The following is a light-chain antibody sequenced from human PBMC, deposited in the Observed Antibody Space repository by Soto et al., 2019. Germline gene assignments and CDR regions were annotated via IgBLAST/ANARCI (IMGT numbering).Light chain of an antibody. V-gene: IGKV3-15*01. CDR1: QSISSN. J-gene: IGKJ2*01. Sequence: EIVMTQSPATLSLSPGERATLSCRASQSISSNLAWYQQKPGQAPRLLIYGASTRATGIPARFSGSGSGTEFTLTISSLHAEDCAVYYCQQYSILPYTFGQGTKVEIK. CDR2: GAS. CDR3: QQYSILPYT.